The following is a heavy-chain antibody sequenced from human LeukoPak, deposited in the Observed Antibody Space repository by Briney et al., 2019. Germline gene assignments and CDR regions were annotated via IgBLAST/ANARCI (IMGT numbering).Heavy chain of an antibody. D-gene: IGHD3-10*01. CDR1: GGSISSSSHY. J-gene: IGHJ4*02. CDR2: IYHSESI. Sequence: ASETPSLACTASGGSISSSSHYWGWIRQPPGKGLEWIVCIYHSESIDYKPSLESRVTVSIDKSKNQFSLDLTSVTAADTAVYYCGRQSYYGSGTYYLFDDWGQGTLVTVSS. V-gene: IGHV4-39*01. CDR3: GRQSYYGSGTYYLFDD.